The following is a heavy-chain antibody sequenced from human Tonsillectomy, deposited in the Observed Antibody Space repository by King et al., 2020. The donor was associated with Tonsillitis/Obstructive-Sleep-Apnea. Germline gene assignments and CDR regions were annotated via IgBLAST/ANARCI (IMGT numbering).Heavy chain of an antibody. D-gene: IGHD4-23*01. CDR2: IRWDGSDT. CDR3: AKDLKWVTRGYTFHYMDV. J-gene: IGHJ6*03. CDR1: GFTFDDYT. Sequence: VQLVESGGAVVQPGASLRLSCAASGFTFDDYTMHWVRQVPGRGLEWVSLIRWDGSDTYYAGSVKGRFTISRDNSKNSLYLQMNSLRTEDTALYYCAKDLKWVTRGYTFHYMDVWGKGTTVTVSS. V-gene: IGHV3-43*01.